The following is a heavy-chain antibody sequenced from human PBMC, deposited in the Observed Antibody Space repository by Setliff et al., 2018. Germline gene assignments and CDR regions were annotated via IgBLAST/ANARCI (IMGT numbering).Heavy chain of an antibody. CDR3: ARDLTRPLVVVPYGMDV. Sequence: ASVKVSCKASGYTFTSYYMHWVRQAPGQGLEWMGIINPSGGSTSYAQKFQGRVTMTRATSTSTVYMELSSLRSEDTAVYYCARDLTRPLVVVPYGMDVWGQGTTVTVSS. D-gene: IGHD2-15*01. J-gene: IGHJ6*02. V-gene: IGHV1-46*01. CDR2: INPSGGST. CDR1: GYTFTSYY.